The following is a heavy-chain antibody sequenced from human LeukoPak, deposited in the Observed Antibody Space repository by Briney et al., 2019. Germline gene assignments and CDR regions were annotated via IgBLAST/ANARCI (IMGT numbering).Heavy chain of an antibody. J-gene: IGHJ4*02. CDR1: GFTFSSYW. CDR2: IKQDGSEK. Sequence: PGGSLRLSCAASGFTFSSYWMSWVRQAPGKGLEWVANIKQDGSEKYYVDSVKGRFTISRDNSKNTLYLQMNSLRAEDTAVYYCAKFVGVNVNTCFDCWGQGTLVTVSS. D-gene: IGHD1-26*01. V-gene: IGHV3-7*03. CDR3: AKFVGVNVNTCFDC.